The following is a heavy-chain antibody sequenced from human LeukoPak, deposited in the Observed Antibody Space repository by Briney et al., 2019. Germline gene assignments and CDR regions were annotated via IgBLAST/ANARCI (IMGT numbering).Heavy chain of an antibody. D-gene: IGHD5-12*01. CDR1: GGTFSSYA. Sequence: SVKVSCKASGGTFSSYAISWVRQAPGQGLEWMGRIIPIFGIANYAQKFQGRVTITAGKSTSTAYMELSSLRSEDTAVYYCASRYSGYDGEVDYWGQGTLVTVSS. CDR3: ASRYSGYDGEVDY. J-gene: IGHJ4*02. CDR2: IIPIFGIA. V-gene: IGHV1-69*04.